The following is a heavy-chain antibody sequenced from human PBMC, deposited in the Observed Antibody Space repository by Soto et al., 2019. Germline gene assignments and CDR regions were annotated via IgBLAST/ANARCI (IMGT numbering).Heavy chain of an antibody. Sequence: EVQLVESGGDLVQPGGSLRLSCAASGFTFSDYWMSWVRQTPGKGLEWVGNIHLDGSEKYYAGFVKGRFTFSRDNVKNSLYLQMNSLKPEDTGVYYCARDDPKGYTYSVAFFDYWGQGTPVTVSS. V-gene: IGHV3-7*04. CDR1: GFTFSDYW. D-gene: IGHD5-18*01. CDR2: IHLDGSEK. J-gene: IGHJ4*02. CDR3: ARDDPKGYTYSVAFFDY.